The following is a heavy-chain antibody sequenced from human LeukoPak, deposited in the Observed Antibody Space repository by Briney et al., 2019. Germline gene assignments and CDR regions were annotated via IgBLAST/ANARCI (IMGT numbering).Heavy chain of an antibody. J-gene: IGHJ4*02. CDR2: ISSSGYTK. D-gene: IGHD2-2*01. V-gene: IGHV3-11*01. Sequence: GGSLRLSCAVSGFTFSDYDMSWIRQAPGEGLEWASYISSSGYTKYYADSVKGRFTISRDNARNSLYLQMNSLRAEDTAVYYCARSTSFDYWGQGTLVTVSS. CDR1: GFTFSDYD. CDR3: ARSTSFDY.